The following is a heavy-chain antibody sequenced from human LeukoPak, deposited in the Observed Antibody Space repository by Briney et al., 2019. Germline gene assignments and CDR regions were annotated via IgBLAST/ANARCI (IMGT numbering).Heavy chain of an antibody. V-gene: IGHV3-53*01. CDR2: IYSVGST. CDR3: AREGPDCGGDCFYDY. J-gene: IGHJ4*02. CDR1: GFTVSSNY. D-gene: IGHD2-21*01. Sequence: GGSLRLSCAASGFTVSSNYMSWVRQAPGKGLEGVSVIYSVGSTYYADSVTGRFAISRDNSKNTLYLQMNSLRPEDTAVYYCAREGPDCGGDCFYDYWGQGTLVTVSS.